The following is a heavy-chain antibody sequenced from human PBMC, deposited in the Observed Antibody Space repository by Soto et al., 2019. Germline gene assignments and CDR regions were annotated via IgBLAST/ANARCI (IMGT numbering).Heavy chain of an antibody. Sequence: SETLSLTCTVSGGSISSGGYYWSWIRQHPGKGLEWIGYIYYSGSTYYNPSLKSRVTISVDTSKNQFSLKLSSVTAADTAVYYCARVSGWDSGRRSYYYYYMDVWGKGTTVTVSS. CDR2: IYYSGST. CDR3: ARVSGWDSGRRSYYYYYMDV. J-gene: IGHJ6*03. D-gene: IGHD5-12*01. V-gene: IGHV4-31*03. CDR1: GGSISSGGYY.